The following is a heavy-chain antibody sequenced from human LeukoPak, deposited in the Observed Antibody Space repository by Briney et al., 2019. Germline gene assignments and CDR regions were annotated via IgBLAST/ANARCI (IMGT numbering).Heavy chain of an antibody. CDR1: GYTLGTYY. V-gene: IGHV1-46*01. J-gene: IGHJ4*02. D-gene: IGHD5-12*01. CDR3: ARALEDYSGRDYGLDY. Sequence: KASGYTLGTYYMHWVRQAPGQGLDWMGIINPSAGGTSYAQKFQGRVTMTRDTSTSTVYMELSSLRSEDTAVYYCARALEDYSGRDYGLDYWGQGTLVTVSS. CDR2: INPSAGGT.